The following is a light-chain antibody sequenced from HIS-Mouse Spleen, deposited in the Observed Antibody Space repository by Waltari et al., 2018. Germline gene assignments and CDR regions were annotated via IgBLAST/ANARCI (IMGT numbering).Light chain of an antibody. V-gene: IGLV1-47*01. CDR2: RNN. CDR1: SSNIGSNY. CDR3: AAWDDSLSGPWV. J-gene: IGLJ3*02. Sequence: QSVLTQPPSASGTPGQRVTIPCSGSSSNIGSNYVSWYQQLPGPAPKLLIYRNNQRPSGVPDRFSGSKSGTSASLAIGGLRSEDEADYYCAAWDDSLSGPWVFGGGTKLTVL.